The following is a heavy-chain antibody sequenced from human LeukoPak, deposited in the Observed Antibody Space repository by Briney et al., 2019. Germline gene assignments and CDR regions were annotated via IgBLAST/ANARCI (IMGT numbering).Heavy chain of an antibody. CDR2: INPNSGGT. V-gene: IGHV1-2*02. Sequence: GASVKVSCKASGYTFTGYYMHWVRQAPGQGLEWMGWINPNSGGTNYAQEFQGRVTMTRDTSISTAYMELSRLRSDDTAVYYCARASSSTVSFDYWGQGTLVTVSS. D-gene: IGHD2-2*01. J-gene: IGHJ4*02. CDR1: GYTFTGYY. CDR3: ARASSSTVSFDY.